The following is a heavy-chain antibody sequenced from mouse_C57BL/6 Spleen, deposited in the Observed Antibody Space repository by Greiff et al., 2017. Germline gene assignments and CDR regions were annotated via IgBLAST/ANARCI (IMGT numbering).Heavy chain of an antibody. CDR3: AKRGLPGAMDY. V-gene: IGHV2-5*01. CDR1: GFSLTSYG. Sequence: QVQLQQSGPGLVQPSQSLSITCTVSGFSLTSYGVHWVRQSPGKGLEWLGVIWRGGSTDYNAAIMSRLSITKDNSKSQVFFKMNSLQADDTAIYYCAKRGLPGAMDYWGQGTSVTVSS. D-gene: IGHD2-2*01. CDR2: IWRGGST. J-gene: IGHJ4*01.